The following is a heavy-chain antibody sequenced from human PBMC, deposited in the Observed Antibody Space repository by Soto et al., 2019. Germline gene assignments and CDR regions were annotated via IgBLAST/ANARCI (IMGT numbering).Heavy chain of an antibody. D-gene: IGHD1-26*01. J-gene: IGHJ4*02. CDR2: INAGNGNT. CDR3: ARGVDGSYSHFDY. Sequence: ASVKVSCKASGYTFTSYAMHWVRQAPGQRLEWMGWINAGNGNTIYAQKFQGRVAMTEDTSTDTAYMELSSLRSEDTAVYYCARGVDGSYSHFDYWGQGTLVTVSS. CDR1: GYTFTSYA. V-gene: IGHV1-3*01.